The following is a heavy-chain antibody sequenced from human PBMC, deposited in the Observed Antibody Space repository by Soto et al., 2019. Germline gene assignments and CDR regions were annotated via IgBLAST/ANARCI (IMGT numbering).Heavy chain of an antibody. Sequence: QVHLAESGGGVVQPGGSLRLSCEASEFTFSTFAVHWVRQAPGKGLEWVAVISKDGSNIYYADSVKGRFTISRDNSKKTLYLQMRGLRAEDTAVYYCARQNQPQAGDYYYYGMDVWGQGTTVTVSS. D-gene: IGHD2-2*01. V-gene: IGHV3-30-3*01. CDR3: ARQNQPQAGDYYYYGMDV. CDR1: EFTFSTFA. CDR2: ISKDGSNI. J-gene: IGHJ6*02.